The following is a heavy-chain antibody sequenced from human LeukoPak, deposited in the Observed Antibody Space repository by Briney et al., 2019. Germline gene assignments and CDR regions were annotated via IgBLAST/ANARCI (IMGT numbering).Heavy chain of an antibody. J-gene: IGHJ4*02. CDR2: ISRSGGTI. V-gene: IGHV3-48*03. CDR3: ARTDYKAVVGYSDS. Sequence: GGSLRLSCAASGFTFSVFEMNWVRRAPGKGLEWLSYISRSGGTIYYADSVKGRVTISRDNAKNSLYLQMNSLRAEDTAVYYCARTDYKAVVGYSDSWGQGTLVTVSS. D-gene: IGHD6-13*01. CDR1: GFTFSVFE.